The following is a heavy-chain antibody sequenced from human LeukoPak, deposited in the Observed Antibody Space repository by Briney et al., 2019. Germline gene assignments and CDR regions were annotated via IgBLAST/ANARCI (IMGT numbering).Heavy chain of an antibody. J-gene: IGHJ4*02. Sequence: GGSLRLSCAASGFTFSSYGMHWVRQAPGKGLEWVAFIRYDGSNKYYADSVKGRFTISRDNSKNTLYLQMNSLRAKDTAVYYCAKDRSLAVPAASPFDYWGQGTLVTVSS. V-gene: IGHV3-30*02. D-gene: IGHD2-2*01. CDR3: AKDRSLAVPAASPFDY. CDR2: IRYDGSNK. CDR1: GFTFSSYG.